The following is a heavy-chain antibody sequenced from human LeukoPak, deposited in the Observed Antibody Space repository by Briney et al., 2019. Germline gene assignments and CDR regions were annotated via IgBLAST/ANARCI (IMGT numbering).Heavy chain of an antibody. CDR1: GGTSSSCDYY. J-gene: IGHJ4*02. Sequence: SETPSLTCTVSGGTSSSCDYYWVWIRQPPDQGLEWIASIRYSGNTYYNPSLKSRVTISVDTSKKQCYLKLNSVTAADRGVYCCAREPIFASGRHWYYFDKWGQGTLVTVSS. CDR2: IRYSGNT. V-gene: IGHV4-39*02. CDR3: AREPIFASGRHWYYFDK. D-gene: IGHD3-10*01.